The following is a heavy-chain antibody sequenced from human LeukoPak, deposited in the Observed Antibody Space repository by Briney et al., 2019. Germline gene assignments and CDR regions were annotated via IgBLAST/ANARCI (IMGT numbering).Heavy chain of an antibody. CDR3: ARDCIGCHGFDS. CDR1: GYNFFSYG. V-gene: IGHV1-18*01. CDR2: VSAYADNT. D-gene: IGHD1-26*01. Sequence: ASVKVSCKASGYNFFSYGITWVRQAPGQGLEWMGWVSAYADNTNYVQKFQGRVTMTTDTSTSTAYMELRSLRSDDTAVYYCARDCIGCHGFDSWGQGTLVTVPS. J-gene: IGHJ4*02.